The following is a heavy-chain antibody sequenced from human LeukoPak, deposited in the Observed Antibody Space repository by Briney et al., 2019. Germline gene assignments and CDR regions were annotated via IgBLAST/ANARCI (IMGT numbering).Heavy chain of an antibody. J-gene: IGHJ6*03. Sequence: GGSLRLSCAASGFTFSSYGMHWVRQAPGKGLEWVAFIRYDGSNKYYADSVKGRFTISRDNSKNTLYLQMNSLRAEDTAVYYCAKDPYGSGSYAYYYYYMDVWGKGTTVTISS. D-gene: IGHD3-10*01. V-gene: IGHV3-30*02. CDR3: AKDPYGSGSYAYYYYYMDV. CDR1: GFTFSSYG. CDR2: IRYDGSNK.